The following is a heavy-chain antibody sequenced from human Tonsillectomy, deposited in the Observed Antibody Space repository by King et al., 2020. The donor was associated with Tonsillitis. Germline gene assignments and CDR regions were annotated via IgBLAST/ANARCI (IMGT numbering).Heavy chain of an antibody. V-gene: IGHV3-48*03. D-gene: IGHD3-3*01. CDR1: GFTFSSYE. CDR2: ISSSGSTI. CDR3: ARTYDFWSGSDY. Sequence: QLVQSGGGLVQPGGSLRLSCAASGFTFSSYEMNWVRQAPGKGLEWVSYISSSGSTIYYADAVKGRFTISRDNAKNSLYLQMNSLRAEDTAVYYCARTYDFWSGSDYWGQGTLVTVSS. J-gene: IGHJ4*02.